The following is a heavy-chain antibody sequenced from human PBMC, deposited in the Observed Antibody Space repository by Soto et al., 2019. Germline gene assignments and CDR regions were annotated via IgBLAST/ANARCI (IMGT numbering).Heavy chain of an antibody. D-gene: IGHD2-15*01. J-gene: IGHJ4*02. CDR3: ASGQVVAAQR. CDR2: VYHSGST. CDR1: GGSISSGGYS. V-gene: IGHV4-30-2*01. Sequence: QLQLQESGSGLVKPSQNLSLTCGVSGGSISSGGYSWSWIRQPPGSGLEWIGYVYHSGSTSYNPSINRRVSIIVDRYKNEFSLNLSSVTAANTAVYYCASGQVVAAQRWCQGTLVSVSS.